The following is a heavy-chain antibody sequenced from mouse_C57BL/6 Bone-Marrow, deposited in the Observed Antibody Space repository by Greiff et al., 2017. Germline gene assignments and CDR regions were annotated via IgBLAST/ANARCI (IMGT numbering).Heavy chain of an antibody. CDR3: ATLRLAY. CDR1: GFTFSDYG. Sequence: VQLKESGGGLVKPGGSLKLSCAASGFTFSDYGMHWVRQAPEKGLEWVAYISSGSSTIYYADTVKGRFTISRDNAKNTLFLQMTSLRSEDTAMYYCATLRLAYWGQGSLVTVSA. CDR2: ISSGSSTI. V-gene: IGHV5-17*01. J-gene: IGHJ3*01.